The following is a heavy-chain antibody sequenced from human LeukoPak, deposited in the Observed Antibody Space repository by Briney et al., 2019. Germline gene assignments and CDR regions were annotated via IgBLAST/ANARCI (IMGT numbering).Heavy chain of an antibody. D-gene: IGHD3-3*01. CDR1: GGSFSGYY. Sequence: SETLSLTCAVYGGSFSGYYWSWIRQPPGKGLEWIGEINHSGSTNYNPSLKSRVTISVDTSKSQFSLKLSSVTAADAAVYYCARRKGTLEWLRVNWFDPWGQGTLVTVSS. CDR2: INHSGST. CDR3: ARRKGTLEWLRVNWFDP. J-gene: IGHJ5*02. V-gene: IGHV4-34*01.